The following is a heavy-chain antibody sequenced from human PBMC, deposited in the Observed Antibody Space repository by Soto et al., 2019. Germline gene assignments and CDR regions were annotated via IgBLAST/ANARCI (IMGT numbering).Heavy chain of an antibody. CDR3: ARSTVTTPPLCSSYGMDV. CDR1: GGTFSSYA. V-gene: IGHV1-69*01. CDR2: IIPIFGTA. Sequence: QVQLVQSVAEVKKPGSSVKVSCKASGGTFSSYAISWVRQAPGQGLEWMGGIIPIFGTANYAQKFQGRVTITADESTSTAYMELSSLGSEDTDVYYWARSTVTTPPLCSSYGMDVWGQGTTVTVSS. D-gene: IGHD4-17*01. J-gene: IGHJ6*02.